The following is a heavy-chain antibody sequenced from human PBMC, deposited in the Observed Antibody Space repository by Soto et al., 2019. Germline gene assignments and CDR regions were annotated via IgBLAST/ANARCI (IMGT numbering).Heavy chain of an antibody. CDR2: IYWDDDK. V-gene: IGHV2-5*02. CDR3: EHLGIGTVWVRGPNFYY. D-gene: IGHD2-21*01. J-gene: IGHJ4*02. CDR1: GFSLSTSGVG. Sequence: QITLKESGPTLVKPTQTLTLTCTFSGFSLSTSGVGVGWIRQPPGKALEWLALIYWDDDKRYSPSLKSRLTITNDTSKNQVVLTMTNMDHVDTATYHREHLGIGTVWVRGPNFYYWGQGTLVTVSS.